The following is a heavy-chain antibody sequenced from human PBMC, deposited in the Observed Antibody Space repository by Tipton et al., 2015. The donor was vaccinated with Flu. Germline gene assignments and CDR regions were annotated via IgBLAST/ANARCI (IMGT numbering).Heavy chain of an antibody. Sequence: SLRLSCVASGFSFTDYGMHWVRQAPGKGLEWVAFIRYDGNDKFYADSVGGRFTVSRDNSKNTLYLQMGSLRVGDTAVYYCANKSPASVGFDDWGQGTLVTVSS. CDR2: IRYDGNDK. J-gene: IGHJ4*02. V-gene: IGHV3-30*02. CDR3: ANKSPASVGFDD. CDR1: GFSFTDYG.